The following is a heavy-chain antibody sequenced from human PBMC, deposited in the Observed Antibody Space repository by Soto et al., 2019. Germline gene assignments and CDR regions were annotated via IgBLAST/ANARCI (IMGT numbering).Heavy chain of an antibody. CDR3: ARDQRNYYGSGSYLDY. J-gene: IGHJ4*02. CDR1: GFTFSDHY. D-gene: IGHD3-10*01. CDR2: ISSSGTTT. V-gene: IGHV3-11*01. Sequence: VGSLRLSCAASGFTFSDHYMSWIRQAPGKGLEWVSYISSSGTTTYYADSVKGRFTISRDNAKNSLYLQMNSLRAEDTAVYYCARDQRNYYGSGSYLDYWGQGILVTVSS.